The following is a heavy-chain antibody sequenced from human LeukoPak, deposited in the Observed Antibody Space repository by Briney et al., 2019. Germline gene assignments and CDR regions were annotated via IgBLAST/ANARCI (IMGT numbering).Heavy chain of an antibody. D-gene: IGHD3-10*01. CDR2: TYSGGKT. Sequence: GGSLRLSCAASGFTVSSNYMSWVRQAPGKGLEWVSVTYSGGKTYYADSVKGRFTISRDNSKNTLYLQMNSLRAEDTAVYYCARVIMVRGVTQFDYWGQGTLVTVSS. CDR3: ARVIMVRGVTQFDY. CDR1: GFTVSSNY. J-gene: IGHJ4*02. V-gene: IGHV3-66*01.